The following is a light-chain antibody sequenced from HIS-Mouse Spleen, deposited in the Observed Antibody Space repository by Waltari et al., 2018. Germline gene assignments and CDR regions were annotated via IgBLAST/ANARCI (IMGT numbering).Light chain of an antibody. CDR3: AAWDDSLSGVV. CDR1: SSNIGSNY. CDR2: MHN. V-gene: IGLV1-47*01. J-gene: IGLJ2*01. Sequence: QSVLTQPPSASGTPGQRVTISCSGSSSNIGSNYVYWYQQLPGTAPKLLIYMHNQRPAVLPGRCAGSKSGTSASLAISGLRSEDEADYYCAAWDDSLSGVVFGGGTKLTVL.